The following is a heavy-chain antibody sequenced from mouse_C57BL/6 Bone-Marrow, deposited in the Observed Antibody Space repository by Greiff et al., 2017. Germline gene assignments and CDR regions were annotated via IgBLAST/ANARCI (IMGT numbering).Heavy chain of an antibody. CDR2: IYPGNSDT. CDR1: GYTFTSYW. CDR3: TRSPSMVPYAMDY. D-gene: IGHD2-2*01. Sequence: EVQLQQSGTVLARPGASVKMSCKTSGYTFTSYWMHWVKQRPGQGLEWIGAIYPGNSDTSYNQKFKGKAKLTAVTSASTAYMELSSLTNEDSAVYYCTRSPSMVPYAMDYWGQGTSVTVSS. V-gene: IGHV1-5*01. J-gene: IGHJ4*01.